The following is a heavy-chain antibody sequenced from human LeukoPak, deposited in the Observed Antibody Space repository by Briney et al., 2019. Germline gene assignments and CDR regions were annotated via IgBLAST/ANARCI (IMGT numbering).Heavy chain of an antibody. CDR3: ARQRSGWYYYFDY. J-gene: IGHJ4*02. CDR2: INHSGST. V-gene: IGHV4-34*01. CDR1: GGSFSGYY. Sequence: SETLSLTCAVYGGSFSGYYWSWIRQPPGKGLEWIGEINHSGSTNYNPSLKSRVTISVDTSKNQFSLKLSSMTAADTAVYYCARQRSGWYYYFDYWGQGTLVTVSS. D-gene: IGHD6-19*01.